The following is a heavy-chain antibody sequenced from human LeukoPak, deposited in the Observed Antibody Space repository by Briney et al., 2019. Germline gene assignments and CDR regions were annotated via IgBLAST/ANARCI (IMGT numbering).Heavy chain of an antibody. D-gene: IGHD5-18*01. V-gene: IGHV3-11*06. CDR2: ISSGSTYI. Sequence: GGSLRLSCAASGFTFSDSYMSWIRQVPGKGLEWVSSISSGSTYIYNADSVQGRFTISRDNSKNTLYLQMNSLRAEDTAVYYCARGDIQIPHDYWGQGTLVTVSS. CDR3: ARGDIQIPHDY. CDR1: GFTFSDSY. J-gene: IGHJ4*02.